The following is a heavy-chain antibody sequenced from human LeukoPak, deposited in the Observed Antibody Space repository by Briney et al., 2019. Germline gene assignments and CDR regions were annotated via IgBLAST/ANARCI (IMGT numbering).Heavy chain of an antibody. D-gene: IGHD1-26*01. Sequence: GASVKVSCKASGGTFSSYAISWVRQAPGQGLEWMGRIIPILGIANYAQKLQGRVTMTTDTSTSTAYMELRSLRSDDTAVYYCARWAENEWELDYWGQGTLVTVSS. CDR3: ARWAENEWELDY. V-gene: IGHV1-69*04. J-gene: IGHJ4*02. CDR2: IIPILGIA. CDR1: GGTFSSYA.